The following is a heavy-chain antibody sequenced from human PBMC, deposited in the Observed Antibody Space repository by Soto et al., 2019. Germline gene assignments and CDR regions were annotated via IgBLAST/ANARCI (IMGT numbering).Heavy chain of an antibody. CDR1: GFTFSSYA. D-gene: IGHD3-10*01. V-gene: IGHV3-30-3*01. CDR2: ISYDGSNK. Sequence: GGSLRLSCAASGFTFSSYAMHWVRQAPGKGLEWVAVISYDGSNKYYADTVKGRFTISRDNSKNTLYLQMNSLRAEDTVVYYCARDASMTYYFPFDIWGQGTMVTVSS. J-gene: IGHJ3*02. CDR3: ARDASMTYYFPFDI.